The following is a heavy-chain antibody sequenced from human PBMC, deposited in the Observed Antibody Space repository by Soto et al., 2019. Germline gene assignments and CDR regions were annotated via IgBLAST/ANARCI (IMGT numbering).Heavy chain of an antibody. CDR1: GLIFSKYG. CDR2: ISYDGSNK. V-gene: IGHV3-30*18. Sequence: GGSLRLSCAASGLIFSKYGMHWVRQAPGKGLEWVAVISYDGSNKYYAESVKGRFIISRDKSENTLYLQMNSLRAEDTALYYCAKDLGSGKPYYYYAMDVWGQGTTVTVSS. J-gene: IGHJ6*02. CDR3: AKDLGSGKPYYYYAMDV. D-gene: IGHD3-10*01.